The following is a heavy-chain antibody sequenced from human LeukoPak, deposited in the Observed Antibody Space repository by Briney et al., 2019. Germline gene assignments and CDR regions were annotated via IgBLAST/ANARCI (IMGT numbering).Heavy chain of an antibody. Sequence: SETLSLTCTVSGGSISNFYWSWIRQPPGKGLEWIGYISYTGTTNYNPSPKSRVAMSVDTSKNQFSLRLSSVTAADTAVYYCARRSTSSWVWFDPWGQGTLVTVSS. V-gene: IGHV4-59*08. J-gene: IGHJ5*02. D-gene: IGHD6-13*01. CDR2: ISYTGTT. CDR3: ARRSTSSWVWFDP. CDR1: GGSISNFY.